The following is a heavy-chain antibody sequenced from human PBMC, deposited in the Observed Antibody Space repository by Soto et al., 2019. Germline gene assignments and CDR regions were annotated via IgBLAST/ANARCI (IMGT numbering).Heavy chain of an antibody. Sequence: ASVKVSCKASGFTFSNYDLNWVRQAPGQGLEWMGWVSANNGHTNYAQNLQGRVSMTTDTSTSTAYMELRGLTFDDTAVYYCARDIESVTAKHFFYYYAMDVWGQGTTVTVSS. V-gene: IGHV1-18*01. CDR3: ARDIESVTAKHFFYYYAMDV. CDR2: VSANNGHT. D-gene: IGHD2-8*01. J-gene: IGHJ6*02. CDR1: GFTFSNYD.